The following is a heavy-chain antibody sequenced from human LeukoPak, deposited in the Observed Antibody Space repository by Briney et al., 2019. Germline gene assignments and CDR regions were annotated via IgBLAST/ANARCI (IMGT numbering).Heavy chain of an antibody. Sequence: GSLRLSCTASGFTFSSYSMNWVRQAPGKGLEWVSSISTSSSYIYYADSVKGRFTISRDNARNSLYLQMNTLRAEDTAVYSCARGADGVSSNSRGWFDPWGQGTLVTVSS. CDR1: GFTFSSYS. D-gene: IGHD2-15*01. V-gene: IGHV3-21*01. J-gene: IGHJ5*02. CDR2: ISTSSSYI. CDR3: ARGADGVSSNSRGWFDP.